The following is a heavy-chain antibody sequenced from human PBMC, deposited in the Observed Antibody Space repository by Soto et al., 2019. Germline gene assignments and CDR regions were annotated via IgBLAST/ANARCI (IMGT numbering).Heavy chain of an antibody. J-gene: IGHJ4*02. CDR3: ARGRYYDTSDYYSYF. CDR2: ISYAGNNE. Sequence: PVGSLRLSCAASGFTFSDYAMQWVRQPPGKGLEWVAAISYAGNNEYYADSVRGRFIVSRDTSKNTLFLHMNSLRAEDTAVYYCARGRYYDTSDYYSYFWGQGALVTVSS. D-gene: IGHD3-22*01. V-gene: IGHV3-30-3*01. CDR1: GFTFSDYA.